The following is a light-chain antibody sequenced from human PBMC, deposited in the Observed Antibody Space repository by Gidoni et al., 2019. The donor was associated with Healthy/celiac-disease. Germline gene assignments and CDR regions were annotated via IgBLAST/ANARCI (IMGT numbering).Light chain of an antibody. Sequence: EIVLTQSPATLSLSPGARATLSCRASQSVSSYLDWYQQKPDQAPRLLLYDASNSATGIPARFSGSGAGTDFTLTISSLEPEDFAVYYCQQRSNWPPLTFGGGTKVEIK. J-gene: IGKJ4*01. CDR3: QQRSNWPPLT. CDR1: QSVSSY. CDR2: DAS. V-gene: IGKV3-11*01.